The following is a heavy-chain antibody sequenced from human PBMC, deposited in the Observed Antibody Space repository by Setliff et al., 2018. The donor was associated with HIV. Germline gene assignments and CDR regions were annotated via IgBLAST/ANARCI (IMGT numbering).Heavy chain of an antibody. CDR3: ARESLAAFDI. Sequence: AETLSLTCIISDGSISNYYWSWFRQTPGKGLEWIGHIYYSGRTNYNPSLNSRVTISIDTSKNHFSLKLTSVTAADTAIYYCARESLAAFDIWGQGTLVTVSS. J-gene: IGHJ3*02. V-gene: IGHV4-59*01. CDR2: IYYSGRT. CDR1: DGSISNYY.